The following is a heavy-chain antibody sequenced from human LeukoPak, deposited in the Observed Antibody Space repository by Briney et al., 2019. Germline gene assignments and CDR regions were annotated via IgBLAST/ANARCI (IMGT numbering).Heavy chain of an antibody. CDR1: GYTFTSYA. D-gene: IGHD1-26*01. CDR2: INAGNGNT. V-gene: IGHV1-3*01. Sequence: GASVKVSCKASGYTFTSYAMHWVRQAPGQRLEWMGWINAGNGNTKYSQKFQGRVTITRDTSASTAYMELSSLRSEDTAVYYCARFALGGVGATDDAFDIWGQGTMVTVSS. J-gene: IGHJ3*02. CDR3: ARFALGGVGATDDAFDI.